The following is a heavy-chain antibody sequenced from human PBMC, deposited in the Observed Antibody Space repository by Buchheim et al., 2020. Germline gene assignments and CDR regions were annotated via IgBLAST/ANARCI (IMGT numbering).Heavy chain of an antibody. V-gene: IGHV4-39*07. D-gene: IGHD3-3*01. CDR1: GGSISSSSYY. J-gene: IGHJ4*02. CDR3: ARGPLLEWLFWPFDY. Sequence: QLQLQESGPGLVKPSETLSLTCTVSGGSISSSSYYWGWIRQPPGKGLEWIGSIYYSGRTYYNPSLKSRVTISVDTSKNQISLKLSSVTAADTAVYYCARGPLLEWLFWPFDYWGQGTL. CDR2: IYYSGRT.